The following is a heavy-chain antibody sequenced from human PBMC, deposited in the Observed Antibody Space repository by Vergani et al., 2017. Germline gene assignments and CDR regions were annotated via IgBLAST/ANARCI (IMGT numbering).Heavy chain of an antibody. CDR2: INHSGST. Sequence: QLQLQESGPGLVKPSETLSLTCTVSGGSISSSSYYWGWIRQPPGKGLEWIGEINHSGSTNYNPSLKSRVTISVDTSKNQFSLKLSSVTAADTAVYYCAGVLERPGYYFDYWGQGTLVTVSS. CDR3: AGVLERPGYYFDY. V-gene: IGHV4-39*07. D-gene: IGHD1-1*01. CDR1: GGSISSSSYY. J-gene: IGHJ4*02.